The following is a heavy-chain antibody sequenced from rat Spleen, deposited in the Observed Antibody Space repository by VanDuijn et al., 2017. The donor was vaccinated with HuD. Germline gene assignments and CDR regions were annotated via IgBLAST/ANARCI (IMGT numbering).Heavy chain of an antibody. V-gene: IGHV2-63*01. CDR1: GFSLTSYS. J-gene: IGHJ2*01. CDR3: ARSRETMGITLDY. D-gene: IGHD1-9*01. Sequence: QVQLKESGPGLVQPSETLSLTCTVSGFSLTSYSVSWVRQPSGKGPEWMGKVWYDGDTAYNSTLKSRLSISRDTSKNQVFLKLNSLQIDDTGIYYCARSRETMGITLDYWGQGVMVTVSS. CDR2: VWYDGDT.